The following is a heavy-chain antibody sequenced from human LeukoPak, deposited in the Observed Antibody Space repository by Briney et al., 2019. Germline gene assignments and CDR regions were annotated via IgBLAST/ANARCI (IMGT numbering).Heavy chain of an antibody. D-gene: IGHD5-18*01. CDR1: GFTFGDYA. V-gene: IGHV3-49*04. Sequence: GGSLRLSCTASGFTFGDYAMSWVRQTPGKGLEWVGVIRSKTYGGTTEYAASVKGRFTISRDDSKSIAYLQMDSLKTEDTAVNYCIRGGYSYGVWGQGTLVTVSS. J-gene: IGHJ4*02. CDR3: IRGGYSYGV. CDR2: IRSKTYGGTT.